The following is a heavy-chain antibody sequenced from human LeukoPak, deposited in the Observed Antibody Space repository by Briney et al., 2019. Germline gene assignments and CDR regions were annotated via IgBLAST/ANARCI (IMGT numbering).Heavy chain of an antibody. J-gene: IGHJ4*02. Sequence: PGRSLRFSCAASGFTFSSYAMRWVRQAPGKGLEWVAVISYDGSNKYYADSVKGRFTISRDNSKNTLYLQMNSLRAEDTAVYYCARMVTYYWGQGTLVTVSS. CDR2: ISYDGSNK. CDR3: ARMVTYY. CDR1: GFTFSSYA. V-gene: IGHV3-30-3*01. D-gene: IGHD5-18*01.